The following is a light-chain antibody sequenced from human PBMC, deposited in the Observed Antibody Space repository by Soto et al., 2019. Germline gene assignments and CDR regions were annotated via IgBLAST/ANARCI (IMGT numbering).Light chain of an antibody. V-gene: IGKV1-5*03. CDR1: QNINSW. CDR2: KAS. J-gene: IGKJ5*01. CDR3: QQYESYPIT. Sequence: DIQMTQSPSTLSASVGDRVTITCRASQNINSWLAWYQQKPGKAPKLLIYKASSLESGVPSRFSGSGSGTEFTLTFSSLQPDDFAAYYCQQYESYPITFGQGTRLEIK.